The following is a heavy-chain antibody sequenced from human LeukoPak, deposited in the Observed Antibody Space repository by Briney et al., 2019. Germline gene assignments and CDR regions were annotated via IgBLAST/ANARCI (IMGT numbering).Heavy chain of an antibody. CDR2: ISSSSIYI. V-gene: IGHV3-21*01. Sequence: GGSLRLSCAASGFTFNDYTMNWVRQAPGKGLEWVSSISSSSIYIFHADSLKGRFTISRDNAKNSLYLQMNSLRVEDTAVYYCATGLPSYSSSWYPGYWGQGTLVTVSS. CDR1: GFTFNDYT. D-gene: IGHD6-13*01. J-gene: IGHJ4*02. CDR3: ATGLPSYSSSWYPGY.